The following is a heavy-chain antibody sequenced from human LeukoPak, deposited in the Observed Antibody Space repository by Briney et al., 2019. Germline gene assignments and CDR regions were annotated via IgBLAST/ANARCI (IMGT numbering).Heavy chain of an antibody. V-gene: IGHV1-24*01. CDR2: FDPADGET. CDR1: GYSLTDLS. D-gene: IGHD1/OR15-1a*01. Sequence: ASVKVSCKVSGYSLTDLSIQWVRQAPGKGLEWLGGFDPADGETIHAQKFQGIFIMTEDTSTDTAYMELSSLRSEDTAVYYCATFHRGANWDMEFFQHWGQGSLVTVSS. CDR3: ATFHRGANWDMEFFQH. J-gene: IGHJ1*01.